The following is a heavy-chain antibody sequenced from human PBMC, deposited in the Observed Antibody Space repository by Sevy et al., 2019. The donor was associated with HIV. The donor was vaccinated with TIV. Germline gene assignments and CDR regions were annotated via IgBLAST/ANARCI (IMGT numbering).Heavy chain of an antibody. CDR1: GFTFSSDE. D-gene: IGHD3-22*01. Sequence: GGSLRLSCAASGFTFSSDEMTWVRQAPGKGLEWISYIDSSGTSIYYADSVLGRFTVSRDNAKNSLFLQMNSLRAEDTAVYYCARNYFDSSGSGLSYYYYMDVWGKGTTVTVSS. CDR2: IDSSGTSI. J-gene: IGHJ6*03. CDR3: ARNYFDSSGSGLSYYYYMDV. V-gene: IGHV3-48*03.